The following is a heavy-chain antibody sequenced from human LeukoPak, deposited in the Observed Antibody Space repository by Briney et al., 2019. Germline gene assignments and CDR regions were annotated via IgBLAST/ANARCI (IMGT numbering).Heavy chain of an antibody. CDR1: GFTFNTFW. J-gene: IGHJ4*02. V-gene: IGHV3-74*01. D-gene: IGHD3-10*01. CDR3: TANYNY. CDR2: INSDESRT. Sequence: GGSLRLSCAASGFTFNTFWMHWVRQVPGKGLVWVSRINSDESRTNYADSVKGRFTISRDNAKNTLYLHMNSLRAEDTAVYYCTANYNYWGQGTLVTVSP.